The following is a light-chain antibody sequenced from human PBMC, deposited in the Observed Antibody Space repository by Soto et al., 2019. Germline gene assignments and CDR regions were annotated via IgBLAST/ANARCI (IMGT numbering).Light chain of an antibody. Sequence: EIVLTQSPGTLSLSPGERATLSCRASQSVSNNYLAWYQQKPGQAPRLLIYGASNRATGIPDRFSGSGTGTDFTLTINSLQSEDFGVYYCQQYNNWPPSTFGQGTRLEN. CDR3: QQYNNWPPST. J-gene: IGKJ5*01. V-gene: IGKV3-20*01. CDR1: QSVSNNY. CDR2: GAS.